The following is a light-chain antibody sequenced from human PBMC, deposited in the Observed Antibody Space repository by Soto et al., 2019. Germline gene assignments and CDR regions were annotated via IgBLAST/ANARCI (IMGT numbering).Light chain of an antibody. Sequence: QSALTQPPSASGTPGQRVTISCSGSSSNVGSNYVYWYQQLPGTAPKLLIYRNNQRPSGVPARFSGSKSGTSASLAISGLRSEDEADYYCAAWDDSLSGHVVFGGGTKVTVL. J-gene: IGLJ2*01. V-gene: IGLV1-47*01. CDR1: SSNVGSNY. CDR2: RNN. CDR3: AAWDDSLSGHVV.